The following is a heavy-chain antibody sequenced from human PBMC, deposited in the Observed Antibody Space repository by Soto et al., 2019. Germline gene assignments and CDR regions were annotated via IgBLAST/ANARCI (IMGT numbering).Heavy chain of an antibody. CDR1: GFTFSSYG. CDR2: ISYDGSNK. J-gene: IGHJ6*03. CDR3: AKVGTVTTDNYYYYMDV. Sequence: GGSLRLSCAASGFTFSSYGMHWVRQAPGKGLEWVAVISYDGSNKYYADSVKGRFTISRDNSKNTLYLQMNSLRAEDTAVYYCAKVGTVTTDNYYYYMDVWGKGTTVTVSS. D-gene: IGHD4-17*01. V-gene: IGHV3-30*18.